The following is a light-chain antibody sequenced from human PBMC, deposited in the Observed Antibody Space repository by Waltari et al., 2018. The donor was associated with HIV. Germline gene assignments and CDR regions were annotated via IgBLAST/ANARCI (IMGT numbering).Light chain of an antibody. V-gene: IGLV1-51*01. J-gene: IGLJ3*02. CDR3: GTWDGSLNVWV. Sequence: QSVLPQPPSVSAASGQKVTISCSGSSPNIGNNFVSWYQQPPGIAPILLIYDTTKQPSGNPDRFSGAKSGTSATLAITGLQAGDEADYYCGTWDGSLNVWVFGGGTKVTV. CDR1: SPNIGNNF. CDR2: DTT.